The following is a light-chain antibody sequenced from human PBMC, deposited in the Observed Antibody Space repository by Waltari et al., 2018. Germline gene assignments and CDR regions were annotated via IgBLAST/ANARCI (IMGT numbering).Light chain of an antibody. CDR3: HQYYDTPPT. CDR1: QSLFSSSTNKNY. V-gene: IGKV4-1*01. Sequence: DIVMTQSPDSLAVSLGERATINCKSSQSLFSSSTNKNYVTWYPQKAGQPPKLLIYWASTRESGVPDRFSGSGSGTDFTLTISSLQAEDVAVYYCHQYYDTPPTFGQGTKVEIK. J-gene: IGKJ2*01. CDR2: WAS.